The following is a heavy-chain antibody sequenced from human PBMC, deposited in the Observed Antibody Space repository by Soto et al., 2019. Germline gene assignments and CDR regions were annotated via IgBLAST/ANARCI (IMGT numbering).Heavy chain of an antibody. D-gene: IGHD3-16*01. J-gene: IGHJ3*02. CDR3: ARSYGCLEKGVLDI. CDR1: TSRFMSYG. V-gene: IGHV1-18*01. Sequence: VQSGGEVKKPGASVKVSCKASTSRFMSYGISWVRQAPGQGLEWMGWISPYNGNTKYVERFQGRVTMTTDTSTSTVYMELSSLRFDDSAVDYCARSYGCLEKGVLDIWGQGTMVSVSS. CDR2: ISPYNGNT.